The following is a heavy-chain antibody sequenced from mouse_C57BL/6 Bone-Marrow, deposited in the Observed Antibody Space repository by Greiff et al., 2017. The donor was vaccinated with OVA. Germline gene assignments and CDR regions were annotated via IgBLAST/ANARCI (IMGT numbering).Heavy chain of an antibody. CDR2: IWSGGST. CDR3: AGHYYGSSSYYYAMDY. D-gene: IGHD1-1*01. V-gene: IGHV2-2*01. Sequence: QVQLKQSGPGLVQPSQSLSITCTVSGFSLTSYGVHWVRQSPGKGLEWLGVIWSGGSTDYNAAFISRLSISKDNSKSQVFFKMNSLQADDTAIYYCAGHYYGSSSYYYAMDYWGQGTSVTVSS. CDR1: GFSLTSYG. J-gene: IGHJ4*01.